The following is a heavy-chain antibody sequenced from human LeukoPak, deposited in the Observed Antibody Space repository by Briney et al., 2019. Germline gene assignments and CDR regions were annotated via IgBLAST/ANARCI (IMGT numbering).Heavy chain of an antibody. CDR3: ARDLFCPDY. D-gene: IGHD3-9*01. CDR2: ISSSGSII. V-gene: IGHV3-11*04. CDR1: GFTFSGYW. Sequence: PGGSLRLSCAASGFTFSGYWMHWIRQAPGKGLEWVSYISSSGSIIYNADSVKGRFTVSRDNAKNSLYLQMNSLRAEDTAVYYCARDLFCPDYWGQGTLVTVSS. J-gene: IGHJ4*02.